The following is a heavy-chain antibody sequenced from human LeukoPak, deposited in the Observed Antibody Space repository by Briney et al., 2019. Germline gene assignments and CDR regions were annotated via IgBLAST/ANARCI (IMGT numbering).Heavy chain of an antibody. V-gene: IGHV4-39*01. Sequence: SETLSLTCTVSGGSISSSSYYWGWIRQPPGKGLEWIGSIYYSGSTYYNPSLKSRVTISVDTSKNQFSLKLSSVTAADTAVYYCARHDGKAAPHDYWGQGTLVTVSS. CDR1: GGSISSSSYY. J-gene: IGHJ4*02. CDR2: IYYSGST. CDR3: ARHDGKAAPHDY. D-gene: IGHD6-13*01.